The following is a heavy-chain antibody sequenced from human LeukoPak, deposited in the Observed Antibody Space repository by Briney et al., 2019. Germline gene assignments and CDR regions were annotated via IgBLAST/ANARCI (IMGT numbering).Heavy chain of an antibody. Sequence: GASVKVSCKASGYTFTGYYMHWVRQAPGQGLEWMGWINPNSGGTNYAQKFQSWVTMTRDTSISTAYMELSRPRSDDTAVYYCARGRPWLVLRGGGRYFQHWGQGTLVTVSS. V-gene: IGHV1-2*04. CDR3: ARGRPWLVLRGGGRYFQH. D-gene: IGHD6-19*01. CDR1: GYTFTGYY. J-gene: IGHJ1*01. CDR2: INPNSGGT.